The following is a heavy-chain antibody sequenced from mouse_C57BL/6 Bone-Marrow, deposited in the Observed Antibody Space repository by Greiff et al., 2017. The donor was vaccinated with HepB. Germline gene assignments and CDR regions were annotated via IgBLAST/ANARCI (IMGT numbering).Heavy chain of an antibody. CDR3: ARNPFYYYDY. D-gene: IGHD1-1*01. Sequence: QVQLKQSGAELVRPGTSVKMSCKASGYTFTNYWIGWAKQRPGHGLEWIGDIYPGGGYTNYNEKFKGKATLTADKSSSTAYMQFSSLTSEDSAIYYCARNPFYYYDYWGQGTTLTVSS. CDR2: IYPGGGYT. CDR1: GYTFTNYW. V-gene: IGHV1-63*01. J-gene: IGHJ2*01.